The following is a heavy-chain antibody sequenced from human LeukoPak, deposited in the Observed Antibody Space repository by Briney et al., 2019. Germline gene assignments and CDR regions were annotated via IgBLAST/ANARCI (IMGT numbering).Heavy chain of an antibody. J-gene: IGHJ4*02. CDR1: GGSISSSSYY. D-gene: IGHD3-3*01. CDR3: ARVGDGSGYPDY. Sequence: SETLSLTCTVSGGSISSSSYYWGWIRQPPGKGLEWIGSIYYSGSTYYNPSLKSRVTISSDTSKNHFSLKLDSVSPADTAVYYCARVGDGSGYPDYWGQGTLVTVSS. CDR2: IYYSGST. V-gene: IGHV4-39*07.